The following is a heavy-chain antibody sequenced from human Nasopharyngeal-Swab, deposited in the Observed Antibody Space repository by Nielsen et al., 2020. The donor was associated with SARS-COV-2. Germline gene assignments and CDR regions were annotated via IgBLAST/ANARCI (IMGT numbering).Heavy chain of an antibody. D-gene: IGHD3-10*01. V-gene: IGHV3-43*01. CDR3: AKASHTDPPQSFAFDI. CDR2: ISWDGGST. J-gene: IGHJ3*02. CDR1: GFTFDDYT. Sequence: GESLKISCAASGFTFDDYTMHWVRQAPGKGLEWVSLISWDGGSTYYADSVKGRFTISRDNSKNSLYLQMNSLRTEDTALYYCAKASHTDPPQSFAFDIWGQGTMVTVSS.